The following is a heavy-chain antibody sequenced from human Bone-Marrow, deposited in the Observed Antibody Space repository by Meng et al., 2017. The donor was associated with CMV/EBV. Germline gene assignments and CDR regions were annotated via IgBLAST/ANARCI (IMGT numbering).Heavy chain of an antibody. D-gene: IGHD6-25*01. V-gene: IGHV1-46*01. CDR1: GNTFTTHY. CDR2: INPSSGST. J-gene: IGHJ4*02. Sequence: ASVKVSCKASGNTFTTHYVHWVRQAPGQGLEWMGIINPSSGSTIHAQRFQGRVTMTRDTSTSTVYMELNSLRSEDTAVYYCATDHIETQRDYYLDNWGQGNLVNVDS. CDR3: ATDHIETQRDYYLDN.